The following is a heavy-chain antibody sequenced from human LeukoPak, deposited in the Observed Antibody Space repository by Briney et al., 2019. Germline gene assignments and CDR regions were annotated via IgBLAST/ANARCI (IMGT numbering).Heavy chain of an antibody. J-gene: IGHJ6*02. V-gene: IGHV3-33*08. D-gene: IGHD3-10*01. CDR2: ILYDGSNK. CDR1: GFTFSSYG. Sequence: GGSLRLSCAVSGFTFSSYGMHWVRQAPGKGLEWVAVILYDGSNKYYAESAKGRVTISRDKSKNTLYLQMNSLRAEDTAVYYCARESHRDYYGSGSYYRTGYYYYGMDVWGQGTTVTVSS. CDR3: ARESHRDYYGSGSYYRTGYYYYGMDV.